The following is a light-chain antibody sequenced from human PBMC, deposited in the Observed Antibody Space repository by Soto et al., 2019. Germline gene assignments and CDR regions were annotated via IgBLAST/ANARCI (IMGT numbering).Light chain of an antibody. CDR2: EDT. Sequence: QSALTQPASVSGSPGQSITISCTGTSSDVGNFNLVSWYQHHPGIAPKLMIYEDTKRPSGVSNRFSGSKSANTASLTISGLQADDEADYYCCSYAGSSTWVFGGGTKLTV. CDR3: CSYAGSSTWV. V-gene: IGLV2-23*01. J-gene: IGLJ3*02. CDR1: SSDVGNFNL.